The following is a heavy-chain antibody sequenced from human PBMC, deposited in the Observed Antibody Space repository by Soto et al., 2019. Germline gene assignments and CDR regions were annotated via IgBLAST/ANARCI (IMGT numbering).Heavy chain of an antibody. CDR1: GFIFKMYW. Sequence: EVQLVESGGGLVPPGGSVRLSCAASGFIFKMYWMHWVRQSPGKGLVWISRIYNDGTYSDYADSVRGRFTISRDNVNDTLYLQMNNLRAEDSGLYYWKRGPRPISTGTGAYWGQGTQVTVSS. D-gene: IGHD3-10*01. V-gene: IGHV3-74*01. CDR2: IYNDGTYS. J-gene: IGHJ4*02. CDR3: KRGPRPISTGTGAY.